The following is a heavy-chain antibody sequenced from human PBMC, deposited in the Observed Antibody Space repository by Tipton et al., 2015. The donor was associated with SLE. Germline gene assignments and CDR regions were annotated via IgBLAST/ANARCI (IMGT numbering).Heavy chain of an antibody. Sequence: SLRLSCAASGFTFSNYDMGWVRQAPGKGLEWVSVFYIGGSAYYADSVKGRFTISRENSKNTLYLQMNSLRADDTAVYYCAKVGRHYSGYAGWYYQHWGQGTLGSVSS. CDR2: FYIGGSA. V-gene: IGHV3-23*03. CDR3: AKVGRHYSGYAGWYYQH. D-gene: IGHD6-25*01. CDR1: GFTFSNYD. J-gene: IGHJ1*01.